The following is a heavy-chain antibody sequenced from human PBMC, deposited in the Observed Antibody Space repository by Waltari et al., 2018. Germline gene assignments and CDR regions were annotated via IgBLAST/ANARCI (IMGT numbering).Heavy chain of an antibody. Sequence: QVQLQESGPGLVKPSETLSLSCAVSGGSLKTSNSWNWVRQAPGKGLEWLGEVFDSGSTNYHVSLKSRLTISINMSKNQFSLELTSVSASDTAIYYCGRSYVWGKYRRFDYWGQGIRVIVSS. V-gene: IGHV4-4*02. CDR1: GGSLKTSNS. CDR2: VFDSGST. J-gene: IGHJ4*02. CDR3: GRSYVWGKYRRFDY. D-gene: IGHD3-16*02.